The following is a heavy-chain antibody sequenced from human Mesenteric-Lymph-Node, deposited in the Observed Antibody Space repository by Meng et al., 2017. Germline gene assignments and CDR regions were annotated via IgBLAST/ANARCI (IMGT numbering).Heavy chain of an antibody. Sequence: GESLKISCAASGFTFSDYYMSWIRQAPGKGLEWIGRSRSKVRSYSTEYAASVKGRFTISRDESKNSVYLQMNSLKTEDTAVYHCTRGLYSGRNYFDSWGQGTLVTVSS. V-gene: IGHV3-72*01. CDR2: SRSKVRSYST. CDR1: GFTFSDYY. CDR3: TRGLYSGRNYFDS. J-gene: IGHJ4*02. D-gene: IGHD1-26*01.